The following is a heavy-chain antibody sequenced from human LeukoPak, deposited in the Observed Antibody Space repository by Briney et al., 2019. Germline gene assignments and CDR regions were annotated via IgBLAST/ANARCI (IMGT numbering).Heavy chain of an antibody. Sequence: PGGSLRLSCSASGFTLSSYSMHWVRQAPGKGLEYVSTSGGARYYADSVKGRFTISRDNAKNTLYLQMSSLRAEDTAVYYCIKDRTGTYSFDYWGQGTLVTVSS. V-gene: IGHV3-64D*09. CDR2: SGGAR. CDR1: GFTLSSYS. J-gene: IGHJ4*02. D-gene: IGHD1-7*01. CDR3: IKDRTGTYSFDY.